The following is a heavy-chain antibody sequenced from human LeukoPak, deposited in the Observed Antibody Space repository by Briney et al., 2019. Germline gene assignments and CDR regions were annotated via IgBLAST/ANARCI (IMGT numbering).Heavy chain of an antibody. CDR2: INPNSGGT. CDR1: GYTFTGYC. CDR3: ARLNPPGSSTSCYGDGDYGTGLDH. D-gene: IGHD2-2*01. Sequence: ASVTVSCTASGYTFTGYCMHWVRQGHAQGLEWMGWINPNSGGTNYAQQFQERVTMTREKSISKAYMELSRLSSDDTDVYYCARLNPPGSSTSCYGDGDYGTGLDHWGQGTLVTVSS. V-gene: IGHV1-2*02. J-gene: IGHJ5*02.